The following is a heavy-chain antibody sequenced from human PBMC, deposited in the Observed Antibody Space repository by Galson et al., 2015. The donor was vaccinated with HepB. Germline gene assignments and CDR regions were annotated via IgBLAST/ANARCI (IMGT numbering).Heavy chain of an antibody. J-gene: IGHJ2*01. CDR3: ARDSPDSSGWPHWYFDL. Sequence: ETLSLTCTVSGGSISSSSYYWGWIRQPPGKGLEWIGSIYYSGSTNYNPSLKSRVTISVDTSKNQFSLKLSSVTAADTAVYYCARDSPDSSGWPHWYFDLWGRGTLVTVSS. CDR1: GGSISSSSYY. V-gene: IGHV4-39*07. CDR2: IYYSGST. D-gene: IGHD6-19*01.